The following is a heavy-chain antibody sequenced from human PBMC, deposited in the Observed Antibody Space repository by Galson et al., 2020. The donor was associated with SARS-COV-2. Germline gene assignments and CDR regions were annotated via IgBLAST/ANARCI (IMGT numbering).Heavy chain of an antibody. CDR2: ISGSGSAT. J-gene: IGHJ4*02. CDR3: AKRHRDSSGFDY. D-gene: IGHD3-22*01. CDR1: GFTFSSYD. V-gene: IGHV3-23*01. Sequence: GESLKISCAASGFTFSSYDMNWLRQAPGKGLEWVSGISGSGSATYYAGSVKGRFTISRDNSQNTLYLQMNGLRAEDTAIYYCAKRHRDSSGFDYWGQGARVTVSS.